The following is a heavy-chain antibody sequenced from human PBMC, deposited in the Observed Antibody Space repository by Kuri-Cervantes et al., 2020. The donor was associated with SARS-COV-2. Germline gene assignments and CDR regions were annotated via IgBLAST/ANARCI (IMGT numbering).Heavy chain of an antibody. V-gene: IGHV4-61*09. CDR2: IYTSGST. CDR1: GGSISSGSYY. J-gene: IGHJ6*03. CDR3: AREVLLWFGELSYMDV. D-gene: IGHD3-10*01. Sequence: SETLSLTCTVSGGSISSGSYYWSWIRQPAGKGLEWIGYIYTSGSTNYNPSLKSRVTMSVDTSKNQFSLKLSSVTAADTAVYYCAREVLLWFGELSYMDVWGKGTTVTVSS.